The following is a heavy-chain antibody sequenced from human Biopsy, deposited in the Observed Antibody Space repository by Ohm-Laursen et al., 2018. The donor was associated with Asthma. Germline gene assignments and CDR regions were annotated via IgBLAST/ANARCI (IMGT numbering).Heavy chain of an antibody. CDR2: IMAVFGTT. D-gene: IGHD6-19*01. Sequence: VKISCKVSGYSLTDLSMHWVRQAPGQGLEWLGGIMAVFGTTNYAQKFQGRVTITADESTSTAYMEVTSLRSEDTAIYYCARCQVGYSSGWSLLLKKIYYSGMDVWGQGTAVTVSS. V-gene: IGHV1-69*13. CDR3: ARCQVGYSSGWSLLLKKIYYSGMDV. J-gene: IGHJ6*02. CDR1: GYSLTDLS.